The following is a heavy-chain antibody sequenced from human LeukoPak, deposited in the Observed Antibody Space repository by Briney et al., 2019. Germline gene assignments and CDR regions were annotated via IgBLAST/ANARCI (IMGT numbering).Heavy chain of an antibody. V-gene: IGHV5-51*01. Sequence: GESLKISCKGSGYSFTTYWIGWVRQLPGKGLEWMGIIYPGDSDARYSPSFQGRVTISADKSISTAYLQWNTLKASDTAVYYCATPTLGTIGEYLFDYWGQGTLVTVSS. CDR1: GYSFTTYW. CDR2: IYPGDSDA. J-gene: IGHJ4*02. D-gene: IGHD1-7*01. CDR3: ATPTLGTIGEYLFDY.